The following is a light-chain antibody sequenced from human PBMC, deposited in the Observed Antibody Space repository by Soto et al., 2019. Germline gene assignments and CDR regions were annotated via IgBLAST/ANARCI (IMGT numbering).Light chain of an antibody. J-gene: IGLJ2*01. Sequence: QSVLTQPASVSGSPGQSITISCTGTSSDVGGYNYVSWYQQYSGKAPKLMIYEVSNRPSGVSNHFSASKSGNTASLTISGLQAEDEADYYCSSYTSSNTVIFGGGTQLTVL. V-gene: IGLV2-14*01. CDR1: SSDVGGYNY. CDR3: SSYTSSNTVI. CDR2: EVS.